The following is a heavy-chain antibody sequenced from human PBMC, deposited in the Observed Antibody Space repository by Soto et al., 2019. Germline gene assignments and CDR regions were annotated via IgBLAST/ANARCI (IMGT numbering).Heavy chain of an antibody. V-gene: IGHV3-23*01. Sequence: GGSLRLSCAASGFTFSSYATSWVRQAPGKGLEWVSAISGSGGSTYYADSVKGRFTISRDNSKNTLYLQMNSLRAEDTAVYYCAKDYRTFTGIVGATIFDYWGQGTLVTVSS. CDR3: AKDYRTFTGIVGATIFDY. J-gene: IGHJ4*02. D-gene: IGHD1-26*01. CDR2: ISGSGGST. CDR1: GFTFSSYA.